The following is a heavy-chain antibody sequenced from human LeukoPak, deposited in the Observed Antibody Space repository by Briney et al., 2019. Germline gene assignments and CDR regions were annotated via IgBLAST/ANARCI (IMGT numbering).Heavy chain of an antibody. V-gene: IGHV4-59*01. CDR3: ARDSIISSGMDV. CDR2: IYYSGST. D-gene: IGHD2/OR15-2a*01. CDR1: GGSISSYY. J-gene: IGHJ6*02. Sequence: SETLSLTCTVSGGSISSYYWSWIRQPPGKGLEWIGYIYYSGSTNYNPSLKGRVTISVDTSKNQFSLKLSSVTAADTAVYYCARDSIISSGMDVWGQGTTVTVSS.